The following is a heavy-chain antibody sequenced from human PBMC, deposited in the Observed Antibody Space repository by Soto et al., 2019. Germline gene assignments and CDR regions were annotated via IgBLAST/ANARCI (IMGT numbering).Heavy chain of an antibody. J-gene: IGHJ4*02. CDR2: ISGSGGST. V-gene: IGHV3-23*01. CDR1: GFTFSSYA. CDR3: AKSNSPVSYCSSTSCYEWGYFDY. Sequence: GGSLRLSCAASGFTFSSYAMSWVRQAPGKGLEWVSAISGSGGSTYYAESVKGRFTISRDNSKSTLYLQMDSLRAEDTAVYYFAKSNSPVSYCSSTSCYEWGYFDYWGQGTLVTVSS. D-gene: IGHD2-2*01.